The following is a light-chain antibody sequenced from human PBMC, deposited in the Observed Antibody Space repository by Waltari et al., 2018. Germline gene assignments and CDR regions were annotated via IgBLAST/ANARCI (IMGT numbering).Light chain of an antibody. CDR3: CSYRRGGTLF. CDR2: DVS. Sequence: QAALTQPPSVSKSLGQSVTISCTGTSSEVGGYNDVSRYQQYPGTAHSLLIYDVSKRLSGVSDRFSGSKSGNTAALTISGLQAEDDADYYCCSYRRGGTLFFGGGTRLTVL. J-gene: IGLJ7*01. V-gene: IGLV2-11*01. CDR1: SSEVGGYND.